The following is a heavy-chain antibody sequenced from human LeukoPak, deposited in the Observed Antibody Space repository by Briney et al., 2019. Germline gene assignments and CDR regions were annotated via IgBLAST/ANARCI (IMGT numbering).Heavy chain of an antibody. CDR1: GYTFTSYY. CDR3: AKGAVYHYGMDV. CDR2: MNPNSGNT. J-gene: IGHJ6*02. Sequence: GASVKVSCKASGYTFTSYYMHWVRQATGQGLEWMGWMNPNSGNTGYAQKFQGRVTMTRNTSISTAYMELSSLRSEDTAVYYCAKGAVYHYGMDVWGQGTTVTVYS. V-gene: IGHV1-8*02.